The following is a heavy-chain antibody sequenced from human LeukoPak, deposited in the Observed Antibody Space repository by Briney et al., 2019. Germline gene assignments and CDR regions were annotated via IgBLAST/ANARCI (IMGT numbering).Heavy chain of an antibody. CDR2: IYTSGST. Sequence: SETLSLTCTVSGGSISSGSYYWSWIRQPAGKGLEWIGRIYTSGSTNYNPSLKSRVTISVDTSKNQFSLKLSSVTAADTAVYYCARDARVGATPTFDYWGQGILDTVSS. J-gene: IGHJ4*02. V-gene: IGHV4-61*02. CDR3: ARDARVGATPTFDY. CDR1: GGSISSGSYY. D-gene: IGHD1-26*01.